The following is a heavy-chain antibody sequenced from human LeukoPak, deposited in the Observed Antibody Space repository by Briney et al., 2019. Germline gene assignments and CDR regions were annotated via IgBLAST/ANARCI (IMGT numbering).Heavy chain of an antibody. CDR2: IYYSGST. J-gene: IGHJ4*02. CDR3: ARLRNYDILTGYYGFYFDY. Sequence: PSETLSLTCTVSGGSISNYYWSWIRKPPGKGLEWIGYIYYSGSTNYNPSLKSRVTVSVDTSKNLFSLKLSSVTAADTAVYYCARLRNYDILTGYYGFYFDYWGQGTLVTVSS. CDR1: GGSISNYY. D-gene: IGHD3-9*01. V-gene: IGHV4-59*08.